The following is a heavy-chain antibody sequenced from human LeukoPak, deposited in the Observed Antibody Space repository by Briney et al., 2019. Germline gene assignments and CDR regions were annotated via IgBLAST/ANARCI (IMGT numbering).Heavy chain of an antibody. D-gene: IGHD3-10*01. CDR2: INHSGST. CDR1: GGSFSGYY. CDR3: ARMPGVRGAPTYYYGMDV. V-gene: IGHV4-34*01. J-gene: IGHJ6*02. Sequence: SETLSLTCAVYGGSFSGYYWSWIRQPPGKGLEWIGEINHSGSTNYNPSIKSRVTISVDTSKNQFSLKLSSVTAADTAVYYCARMPGVRGAPTYYYGMDVWGQGTTVTVSS.